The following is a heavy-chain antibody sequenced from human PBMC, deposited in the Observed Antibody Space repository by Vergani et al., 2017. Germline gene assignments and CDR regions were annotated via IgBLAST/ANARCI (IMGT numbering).Heavy chain of an antibody. CDR1: GYTFTGYY. CDR3: ARVSTYYYDSSGFNVFDY. J-gene: IGHJ4*02. Sequence: QVQLVQSGAEVKKPGASVKVSCKASGYTFTGYYMHWVRQDPGQGLEWMGWINPNSGGTNYAQKFQGRVTMTRDTSISTAYMELSRLRSDDTAVYYCARVSTYYYDSSGFNVFDYWGQGTLVTVSS. CDR2: INPNSGGT. D-gene: IGHD3-22*01. V-gene: IGHV1-2*02.